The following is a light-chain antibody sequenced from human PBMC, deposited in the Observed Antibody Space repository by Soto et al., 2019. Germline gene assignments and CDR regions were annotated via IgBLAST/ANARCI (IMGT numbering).Light chain of an antibody. V-gene: IGLV2-14*01. CDR3: SSYTRSNTWV. J-gene: IGLJ3*02. Sequence: QSALTQHASMSGSPGQSINISCTGTRTDAGGYNYVSWYQQHPAKVPKLLIYEVSNRPSGVSNRFSGSKSGSTASLTISGLQPEDEGDYYCSSYTRSNTWVFGGGTKLTVL. CDR2: EVS. CDR1: RTDAGGYNY.